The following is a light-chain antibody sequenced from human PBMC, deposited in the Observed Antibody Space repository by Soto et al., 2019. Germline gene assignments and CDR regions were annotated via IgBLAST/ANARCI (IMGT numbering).Light chain of an antibody. V-gene: IGLV1-40*01. CDR1: SSNIGAGID. J-gene: IGLJ3*02. Sequence: QSVLTHPPSVSGAPGPPVTISCTESSSNIGAGIDLHWYQQLPGTAPKLLIDGNSNRTSGIPDRFSGSRSGTSASLAITGLKAEDEADYYCQSYDSSLSAWVFGGGTKLTVL. CDR2: GNS. CDR3: QSYDSSLSAWV.